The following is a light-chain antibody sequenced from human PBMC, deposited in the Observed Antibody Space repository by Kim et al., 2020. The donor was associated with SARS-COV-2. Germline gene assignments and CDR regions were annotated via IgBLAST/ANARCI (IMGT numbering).Light chain of an antibody. CDR1: KLGTKY. CDR2: EDT. J-gene: IGLJ2*01. Sequence: SVSPGKTASITCSGDKLGTKYTCWYQQKPVQSPVLVISEDTKRPSGIPERFSGSNSGNTATLTITGTLAMDEADYYCQAWDSTTLLFGGGTKLTVL. V-gene: IGLV3-1*01. CDR3: QAWDSTTLL.